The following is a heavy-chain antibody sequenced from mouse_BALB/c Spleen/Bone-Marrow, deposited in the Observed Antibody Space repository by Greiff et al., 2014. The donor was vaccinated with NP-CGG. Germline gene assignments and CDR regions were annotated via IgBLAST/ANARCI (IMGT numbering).Heavy chain of an antibody. V-gene: IGHV1-87*01. Sequence: VKLMESGAELARPGASVKLSCKASGYTFTSYWMQWVKQRPGQGLEWIGTIYPGGGDTRYTQKFKGKATLTADKSSTTAYMQLSSLASEDSAVYYCARHYYFGSSWSAMDYWGQGTSVTVSS. CDR3: ARHYYFGSSWSAMDY. D-gene: IGHD1-1*01. J-gene: IGHJ4*01. CDR2: IYPGGGDT. CDR1: GYTFTSYW.